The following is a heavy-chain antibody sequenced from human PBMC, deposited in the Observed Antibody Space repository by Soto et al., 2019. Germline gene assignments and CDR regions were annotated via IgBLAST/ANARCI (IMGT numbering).Heavy chain of an antibody. CDR3: ARSNAVAQYYYYGMDV. Sequence: PGGSLRLSCAASGFTFSSYAMHWVRQAPGKGLEWVAVISYDGSNKYYADSVKGRFTISRDNSKNTLYLQMNSLRAEDTAVYYCARSNAVAQYYYYGMDVWGQGTTVTVSS. V-gene: IGHV3-30-3*01. D-gene: IGHD2-8*01. CDR2: ISYDGSNK. CDR1: GFTFSSYA. J-gene: IGHJ6*02.